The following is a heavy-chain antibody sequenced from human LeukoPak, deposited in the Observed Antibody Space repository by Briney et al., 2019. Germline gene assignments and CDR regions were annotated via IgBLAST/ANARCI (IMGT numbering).Heavy chain of an antibody. J-gene: IGHJ4*02. V-gene: IGHV4-59*08. CDR1: GGSFSGYY. Sequence: SETLSLTCAVYGGSFSGYYWTWVRQPPGKGLEWIGYIYYSGSTNYNPSLKSRVTIAVDTSKNQFSLKLSSVTAADTAVYYCASFGRRDGYNPYYFDYWGQGSLVTVSS. CDR3: ASFGRRDGYNPYYFDY. CDR2: IYYSGST. D-gene: IGHD5-24*01.